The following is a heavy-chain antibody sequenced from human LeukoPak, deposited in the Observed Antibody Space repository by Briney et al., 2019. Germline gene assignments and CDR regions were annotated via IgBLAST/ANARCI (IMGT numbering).Heavy chain of an antibody. J-gene: IGHJ5*02. Sequence: SQTLSLTFVISGDSVSSNSAVWNWIRQSPSRGLEWLGRTYYRSKWYNDYAVSVKSRITINSDTSKNQFSLQLNSVTPEDTAVYYCARGGDGYNFYNWFDPWGQGTLVIVSS. CDR2: TYYRSKWYN. V-gene: IGHV6-1*01. CDR1: GDSVSSNSAV. CDR3: ARGGDGYNFYNWFDP. D-gene: IGHD5-24*01.